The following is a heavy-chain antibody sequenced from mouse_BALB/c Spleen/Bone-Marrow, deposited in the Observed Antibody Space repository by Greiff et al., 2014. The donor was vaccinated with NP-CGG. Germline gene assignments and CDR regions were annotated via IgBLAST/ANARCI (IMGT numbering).Heavy chain of an antibody. CDR1: GFNINDYY. D-gene: IGHD1-1*01. CDR3: NESYGRGFDV. Sequence: EVQLQQSGAELVRPGASVKLSCTASGFNINDYYIHWVKQRPEQGLEWIGWIDPENGDTEYAPKFQGKATLTADTSSNTPYLQHSNLTSKDAAVYYCNESYGRGFDVWGAGTTVTVSS. J-gene: IGHJ1*01. V-gene: IGHV14-4*02. CDR2: IDPENGDT.